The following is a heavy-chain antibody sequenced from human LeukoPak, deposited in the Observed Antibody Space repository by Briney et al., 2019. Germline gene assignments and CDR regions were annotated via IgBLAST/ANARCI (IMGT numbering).Heavy chain of an antibody. J-gene: IGHJ4*02. D-gene: IGHD3-22*01. CDR3: ARAIAIPYSYDSRALDY. V-gene: IGHV3-66*01. CDR2: IYSGGST. CDR1: GFTVSSNY. Sequence: GGSLRLSCAASGFTVSSNYMSWVRQAPGKGLEWVSVIYSGGSTYYADSVKGRFTISRDNSKNTLYLQMNSLRAEDTAAYYCARAIAIPYSYDSRALDYWGQGTLVTVSS.